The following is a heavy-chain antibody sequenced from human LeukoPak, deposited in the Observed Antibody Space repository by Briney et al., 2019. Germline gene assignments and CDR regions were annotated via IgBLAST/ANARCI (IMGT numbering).Heavy chain of an antibody. CDR3: ARRSYYAWFDP. J-gene: IGHJ5*02. Sequence: PSETLSLTCAVYGRSFSGYYWSWIRQPPGKGLEWIGEINHSGSTNYNPSLKSRVTISVDTSKNQFSLKLSSVTAADTAVYYCARRSYYAWFDPWGQGTLVTVSS. D-gene: IGHD3-22*01. CDR2: INHSGST. V-gene: IGHV4-34*01. CDR1: GRSFSGYY.